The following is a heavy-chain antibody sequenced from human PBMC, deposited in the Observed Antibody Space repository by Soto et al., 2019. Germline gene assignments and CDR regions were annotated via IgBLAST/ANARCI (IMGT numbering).Heavy chain of an antibody. CDR2: IYYSGST. CDR1: GGSISSSSYY. J-gene: IGHJ4*02. V-gene: IGHV4-39*01. CDR3: ASPDGYGSGSPFDY. Sequence: QLQLQESGPGLVKPSETLSLTCTVSGGSISSSSYYWGWIRQPPGKGLEWIGSIYYSGSTYYNPSLTSPVTLSVDTSKNQFSLKLSSVTAADTAVYYCASPDGYGSGSPFDYWGQGTLVTVSS. D-gene: IGHD3-10*01.